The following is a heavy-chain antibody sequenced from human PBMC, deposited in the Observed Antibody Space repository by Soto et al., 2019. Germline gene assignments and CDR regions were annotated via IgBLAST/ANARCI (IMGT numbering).Heavy chain of an antibody. D-gene: IGHD2-21*02. CDR1: GFIYNNYA. Sequence: VQLLESGGGLVQPGVSLRLSCAASGFIYNNYAMGWVRQAPGKGLEWVSAISGSGYSRYYADSVKARFIISRDNSRNALYIQMNYLSADGTALYYCANGSVVVAAIFDAWGQGTQVTVSS. V-gene: IGHV3-23*01. CDR3: ANGSVVVAAIFDA. J-gene: IGHJ4*02. CDR2: ISGSGYSR.